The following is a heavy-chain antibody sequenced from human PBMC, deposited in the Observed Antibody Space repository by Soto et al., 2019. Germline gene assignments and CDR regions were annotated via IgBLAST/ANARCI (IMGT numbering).Heavy chain of an antibody. J-gene: IGHJ3*02. CDR3: AKAEEPRVGGVYYPDYYGSGSLDDAFDI. CDR1: GFTFSSYG. CDR2: ISYDGSNK. V-gene: IGHV3-30*18. Sequence: PGGSLRLSCAASGFTFSSYGMHWVRQAPGKGLEWVAVISYDGSNKYYADSVKGRFTISRDNSKNTLYLQMNSLRAEDTAVYYCAKAEEPRVGGVYYPDYYGSGSLDDAFDIWGQGTMVTVSS. D-gene: IGHD3-10*01.